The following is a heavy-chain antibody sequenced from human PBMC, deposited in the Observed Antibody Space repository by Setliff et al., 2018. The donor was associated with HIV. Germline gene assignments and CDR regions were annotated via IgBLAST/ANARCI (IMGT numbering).Heavy chain of an antibody. Sequence: PSETLSLTCTVSGGPISSRYWIWIRQPPGKGLEWIGYIHYSGATNYNPSLKSRVTISLDTSRTQFSLRLSSVTAADTAVYYCARHSPNVGVRGDAFDIWGQGTVVTVSS. V-gene: IGHV4-59*08. CDR3: ARHSPNVGVRGDAFDI. CDR2: IHYSGAT. J-gene: IGHJ3*02. CDR1: GGPISSRY. D-gene: IGHD2-8*01.